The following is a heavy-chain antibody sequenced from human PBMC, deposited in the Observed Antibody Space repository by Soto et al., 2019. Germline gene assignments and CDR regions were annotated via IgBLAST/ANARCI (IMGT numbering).Heavy chain of an antibody. Sequence: QVQLQESGPGLVKPSETLSLTCTVSGGSISSYYWSWIRQPPGKGLEWIGYIYYSGSTNYNPSLKSRVTISVDTSKNQFSLKLSSVTAAYTAVYYCARRHGDGFDIWGQGTMVTVSS. CDR3: ARRHGDGFDI. V-gene: IGHV4-59*08. CDR2: IYYSGST. J-gene: IGHJ3*02. CDR1: GGSISSYY.